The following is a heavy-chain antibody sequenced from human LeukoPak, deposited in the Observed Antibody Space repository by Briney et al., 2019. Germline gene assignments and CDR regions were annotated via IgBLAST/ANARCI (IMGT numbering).Heavy chain of an antibody. Sequence: SETLSLTCAVYGGPFSGYYWSWIRQPPGKGLEWIGEINHSGSTNYNPSLKSRVTISVDTSKNQFSLKLSSVTAADTAVYYCARGRRSSSWLTSWGQGTLVTVSS. D-gene: IGHD6-13*01. CDR2: INHSGST. V-gene: IGHV4-34*01. CDR3: ARGRRSSSWLTS. J-gene: IGHJ5*02. CDR1: GGPFSGYY.